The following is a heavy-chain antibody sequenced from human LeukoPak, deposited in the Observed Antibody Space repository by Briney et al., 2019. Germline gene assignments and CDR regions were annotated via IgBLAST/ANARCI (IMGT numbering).Heavy chain of an antibody. CDR3: XXXXXFGELLENY. Sequence: CXVSGGSISSSSYYWGWIRQPPGKGLEWIGSIYYSGSTYYNPSLKSRVTISVDTTKNQFSLKLSSVTAADTAVYXXXXXXXFGELLENYWGQGTLVTVSS. CDR1: GGSISSSSYY. CDR2: IYYSGST. D-gene: IGHD3-10*01. J-gene: IGHJ4*02. V-gene: IGHV4-39*07.